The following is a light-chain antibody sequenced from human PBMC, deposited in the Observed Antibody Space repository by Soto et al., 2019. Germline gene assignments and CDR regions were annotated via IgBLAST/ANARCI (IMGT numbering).Light chain of an antibody. Sequence: QSALTQPASVSGSPGQSITISCTGTSSDVGGYNYVSWYQQHPGKAPKLMIYDVSNRPSGVSNRFSGSKSGNTASLTISGLQAEAEADYYCSSYTSSSTAHVVFGGGTKLTVL. CDR2: DVS. V-gene: IGLV2-14*01. J-gene: IGLJ2*01. CDR3: SSYTSSSTAHVV. CDR1: SSDVGGYNY.